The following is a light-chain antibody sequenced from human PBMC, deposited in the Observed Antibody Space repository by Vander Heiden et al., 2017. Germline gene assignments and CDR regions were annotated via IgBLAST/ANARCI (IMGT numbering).Light chain of an antibody. CDR2: VGS. J-gene: IGKJ5*01. V-gene: IGKV2-28*01. CDR3: MQGLQTPIT. CDR1: QSLLHTNGYLY. Sequence: DIVMTQSLLSLSVTPGEPASISCRSSQSLLHTNGYLYLEWYVQKPGHSPQLLIYVGSYLASGVPDRVSGDGSGTDFTLKNSRVEAEDGGLYYCMQGLQTPITFGQGTRLEI.